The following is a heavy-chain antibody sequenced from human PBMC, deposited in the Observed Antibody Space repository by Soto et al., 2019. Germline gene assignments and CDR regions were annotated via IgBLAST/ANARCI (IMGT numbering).Heavy chain of an antibody. CDR1: GGSISSFY. CDR3: ARYDDFWSGSANWFDP. V-gene: IGHV4-59*01. CDR2: IYYSGST. J-gene: IGHJ5*02. D-gene: IGHD3-3*01. Sequence: SETLSLTXTVSGGSISSFYWSWIRQPPGKGLEWIGYIYYSGSTNYNPSLKSRVTISVDTSKNQFSLKLSSVTAADTAVYYCARYDDFWSGSANWFDPWGQGTLVTVSS.